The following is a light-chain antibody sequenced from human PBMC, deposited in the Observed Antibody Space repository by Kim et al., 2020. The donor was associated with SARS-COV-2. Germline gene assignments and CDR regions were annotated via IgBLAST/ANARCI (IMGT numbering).Light chain of an antibody. Sequence: DIVMTQSPLSLSVTPGEPASISCRSSQSLQHGNGFHYFDWYLQRPGHSPQLLIYMGSNRASGVPDRFSGRGSGTDFTLRISRVEAEDAGVYYCMQALQSPPTFGQGTKVDIK. CDR1: QSLQHGNGFHY. CDR3: MQALQSPPT. CDR2: MGS. J-gene: IGKJ1*01. V-gene: IGKV2-28*01.